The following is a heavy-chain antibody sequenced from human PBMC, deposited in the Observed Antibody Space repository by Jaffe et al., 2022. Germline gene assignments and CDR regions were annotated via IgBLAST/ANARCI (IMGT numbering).Heavy chain of an antibody. V-gene: IGHV3-30*02. Sequence: QVQLVESGGGVVQPGGSLRLSCAASGFTFSSYGMHWVRQAPGKGLEWVAFIRYDGSNKYYADSVKGRFTISRDNSKNTLYLQMNSLRAEDTAVYYCAKGRSSGYCSGGSCYWGYFDYWGQGTLVTVSS. CDR2: IRYDGSNK. J-gene: IGHJ4*02. CDR1: GFTFSSYG. D-gene: IGHD2-15*01. CDR3: AKGRSSGYCSGGSCYWGYFDY.